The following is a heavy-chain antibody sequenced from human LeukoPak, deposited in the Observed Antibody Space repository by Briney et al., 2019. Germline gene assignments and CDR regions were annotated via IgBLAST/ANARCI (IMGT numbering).Heavy chain of an antibody. CDR2: MNPNSGNT. V-gene: IGHV1-8*01. CDR3: ARGDIVVVPAALTPYYYYYMDV. J-gene: IGHJ6*03. CDR1: GYTFTSYD. Sequence: ASVKVSCKASGYTFTSYDINWVRQATGQGLEWMGWMNPNSGNTGYAQKFQGRVTMTTNTSISTAYMELSSLRSEDTAVYYCARGDIVVVPAALTPYYYYYMDVWGKGTTVTVSS. D-gene: IGHD2-2*01.